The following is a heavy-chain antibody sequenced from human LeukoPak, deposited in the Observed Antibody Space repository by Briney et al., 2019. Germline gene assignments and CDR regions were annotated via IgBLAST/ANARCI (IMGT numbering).Heavy chain of an antibody. J-gene: IGHJ4*02. Sequence: GGSLRLSCAASGFTFSSYWINWVRQAPGKRPEWVANIKPDGSGKYYVDSVKGRFTISRDNAQNSVYLQMNSLRAEDTAVYYCAGRYCSGDYCPGYWGQGTLVTVSS. CDR1: GFTFSSYW. CDR3: AGRYCSGDYCPGY. V-gene: IGHV3-7*01. D-gene: IGHD2-21*01. CDR2: IKPDGSGK.